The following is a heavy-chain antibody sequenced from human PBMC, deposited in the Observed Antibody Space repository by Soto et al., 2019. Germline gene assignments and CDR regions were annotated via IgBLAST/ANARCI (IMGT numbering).Heavy chain of an antibody. CDR3: ARGSHLGYYYDTGAYYFLVY. J-gene: IGHJ4*02. D-gene: IGHD3-22*01. CDR1: GYTLTSDY. Sequence: ASVKVSCKASGYTLTSDYMHWVRQAPGQGLEWMGLIHPSGGYTTYAQKFQGRLTMTRDTSTSTVYMELSSLRYEDTAVYFCARGSHLGYYYDTGAYYFLVYWGQGTLVTVSS. CDR2: IHPSGGYT. V-gene: IGHV1-46*01.